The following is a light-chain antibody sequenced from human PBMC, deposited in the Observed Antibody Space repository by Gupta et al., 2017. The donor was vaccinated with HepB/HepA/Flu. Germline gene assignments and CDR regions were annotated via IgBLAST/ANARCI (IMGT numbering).Light chain of an antibody. Sequence: SSELTQDPAVSVALGQTVRVTCQGDSLRRYYATWYHQKPGQAPVLVIYDKNSRPSGIPDRFSGSTSENTASLTITGAHAEDEADYYCHSRDRSGKHHVFGTGTKFTVL. J-gene: IGLJ1*01. CDR2: DKN. V-gene: IGLV3-19*01. CDR3: HSRDRSGKHHV. CDR1: SLRRYY.